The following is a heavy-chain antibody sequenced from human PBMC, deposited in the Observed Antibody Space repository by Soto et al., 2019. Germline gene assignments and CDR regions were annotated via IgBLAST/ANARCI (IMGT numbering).Heavy chain of an antibody. V-gene: IGHV1-69*13. Sequence: SVKVSCKASGGTSSSYAISWVRQAPGQGLEWMGGIIPIFGTANYAQKFQGRVTITADESTSTAYMELSSLRSEDTAVYYCAGKYRITIFGVADIGPYYYYGMDVWGQGTTVTVSS. D-gene: IGHD3-3*01. CDR3: AGKYRITIFGVADIGPYYYYGMDV. J-gene: IGHJ6*02. CDR2: IIPIFGTA. CDR1: GGTSSSYA.